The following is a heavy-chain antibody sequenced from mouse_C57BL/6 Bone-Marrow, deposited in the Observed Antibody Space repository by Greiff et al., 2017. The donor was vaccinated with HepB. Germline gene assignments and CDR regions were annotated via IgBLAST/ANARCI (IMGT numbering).Heavy chain of an antibody. CDR2: INPDSSTI. Sequence: AAAGIDFSRYWMSWVRRAPGKGLEWIGEINPDSSTINYAPSLKDKFIISRDNAKNTLYLQMSKVRSEDTALYYCARRITTVVASLDVWGTGTTVTVSS. CDR3: ARRITTVVASLDV. CDR1: GIDFSRYW. J-gene: IGHJ1*03. V-gene: IGHV4-1*01. D-gene: IGHD1-1*01.